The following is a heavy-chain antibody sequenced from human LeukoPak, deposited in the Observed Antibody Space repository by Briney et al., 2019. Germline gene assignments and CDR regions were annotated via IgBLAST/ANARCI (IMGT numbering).Heavy chain of an antibody. V-gene: IGHV1-18*01. CDR1: GYTFTSYG. CDR3: ARDTHYDILTTAYYYYYYGMDV. CDR2: ISAYNGNT. Sequence: GASVTVSCKASGYTFTSYGISWVRQAPGQGLEWMGWISAYNGNTNYAQKLQGRVTMTTDTSTSTAYMELRSLRSDDTAVYYCARDTHYDILTTAYYYYYYGMDVWGQGTTVTVSS. J-gene: IGHJ6*02. D-gene: IGHD3-9*01.